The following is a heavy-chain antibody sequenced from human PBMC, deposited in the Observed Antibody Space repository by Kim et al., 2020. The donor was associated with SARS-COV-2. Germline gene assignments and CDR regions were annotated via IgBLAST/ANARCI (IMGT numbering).Heavy chain of an antibody. Sequence: SVNARFTISRDTAKKPLYLQMNSLIAEDTAVYYCARDLHFDWLLERYFDYWGQGTLVTVSS. D-gene: IGHD3-9*01. CDR3: ARDLHFDWLLERYFDY. V-gene: IGHV3-11*04. J-gene: IGHJ4*02.